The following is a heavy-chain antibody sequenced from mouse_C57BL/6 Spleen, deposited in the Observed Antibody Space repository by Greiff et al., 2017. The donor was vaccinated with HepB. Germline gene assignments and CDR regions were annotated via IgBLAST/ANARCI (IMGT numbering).Heavy chain of an antibody. D-gene: IGHD5-2*01. V-gene: IGHV14-3*02. CDR2: TDPANGNT. J-gene: IGHJ2*01. CDR3: RIATINA. Sequence: EVQLQQSGAELVKPAASLKLSCTASGYNIKDIYIHWVKQRPEKGLERIRRTDPANGNTKYDPKFQGKATITADSSSNTACLQRSSLTSEDTAVDYCRIATINAWGQGTTLTVAS. CDR1: GYNIKDIY.